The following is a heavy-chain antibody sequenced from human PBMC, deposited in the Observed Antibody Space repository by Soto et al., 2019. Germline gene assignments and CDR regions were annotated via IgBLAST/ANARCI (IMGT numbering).Heavy chain of an antibody. CDR3: ARRGSGRVYSGYYFDY. D-gene: IGHD5-12*01. CDR2: IKKDGSEK. J-gene: IGHJ4*02. CDR1: GFTFSSYW. V-gene: IGHV3-7*03. Sequence: GGSLRLSCAASGFTFSSYWMSWVRQAPGKGLEWVANIKKDGSEKYYVDSVKGRFTISRDNAKNSLYLQMNSLRAEDTAVYYCARRGSGRVYSGYYFDYWGQGTLVTVSS.